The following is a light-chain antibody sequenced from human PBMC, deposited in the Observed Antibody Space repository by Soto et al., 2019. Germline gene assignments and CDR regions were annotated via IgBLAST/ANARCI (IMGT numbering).Light chain of an antibody. V-gene: IGKV1-33*01. J-gene: IGKJ4*01. CDR1: QDISNY. CDR2: DAS. Sequence: DIQMTQSPSSLSASVGDRVTITCQASQDISNYLNWYQQKPGKATMLLISDASNLKTGVPSRFSGSGSGTDFTFTISRPQPEGIAPYFCQQCDDLPLTFGGGTKVEI. CDR3: QQCDDLPLT.